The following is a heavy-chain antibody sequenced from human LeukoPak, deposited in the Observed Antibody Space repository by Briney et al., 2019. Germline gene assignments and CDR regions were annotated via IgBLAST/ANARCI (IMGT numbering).Heavy chain of an antibody. J-gene: IGHJ4*02. CDR3: ARDEDTGLQPDLLFDY. Sequence: GGSLRLSCAASGFTFSSYSMNWVRQAPGKGLEWVSYISSSSSYIYYADSVKGRFTISRDNAKNSLYLQMNSLRAEDTAVYYCARDEDTGLQPDLLFDYWGQGTLVTVSS. V-gene: IGHV3-21*05. CDR1: GFTFSSYS. CDR2: ISSSSSYI. D-gene: IGHD5-18*01.